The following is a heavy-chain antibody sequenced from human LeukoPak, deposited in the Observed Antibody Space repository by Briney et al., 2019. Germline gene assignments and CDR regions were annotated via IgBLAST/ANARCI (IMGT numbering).Heavy chain of an antibody. D-gene: IGHD6-13*01. J-gene: IGHJ4*02. Sequence: GGSLRLSCAASGFTLSGSAMHWVRQASGKGLEWVGRIRSKANSYATAYAASVKGRFTISRDDSKNTAYLQMNSLKTEDTAVYYCTRHSEYTSSWRDYWGQGTLVTVSS. CDR3: TRHSEYTSSWRDY. V-gene: IGHV3-73*01. CDR1: GFTLSGSA. CDR2: IRSKANSYAT.